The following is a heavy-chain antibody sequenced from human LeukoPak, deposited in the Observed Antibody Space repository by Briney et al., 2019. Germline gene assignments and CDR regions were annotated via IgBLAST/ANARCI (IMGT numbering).Heavy chain of an antibody. CDR3: ARDRPLRFLEWLPSPMDV. Sequence: GGSLRLSCAASGFTFSSYWMHWVRQAPGKGLVWVSRINTDGSSTSYADSVKGRFTISRDNAKNTLYLQMNSLRAEDTAVYYCARDRPLRFLEWLPSPMDVWGKGTTVTVSS. J-gene: IGHJ6*03. CDR1: GFTFSSYW. D-gene: IGHD3-3*01. V-gene: IGHV3-74*01. CDR2: INTDGSST.